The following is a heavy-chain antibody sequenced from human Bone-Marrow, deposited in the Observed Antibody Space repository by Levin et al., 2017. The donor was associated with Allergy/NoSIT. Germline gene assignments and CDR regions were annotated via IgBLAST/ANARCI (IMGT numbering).Heavy chain of an antibody. CDR2: INHMGST. CDR1: GGSVTGYY. V-gene: IGHV4-34*01. CDR3: ARTYWDNWYFDL. D-gene: IGHD1/OR15-1a*01. J-gene: IGHJ2*01. Sequence: SETLSLTCTVDGGSVTGYYWTWIRRLPGKGLEWIGEINHMGSTNYNPALKSRVTFSLGTSKKDFSLKLISVTAADTAVYYCARTYWDNWYFDLWGRGTLVTVSS.